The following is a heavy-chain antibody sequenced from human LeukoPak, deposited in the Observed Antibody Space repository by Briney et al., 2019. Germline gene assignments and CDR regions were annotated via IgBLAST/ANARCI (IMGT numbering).Heavy chain of an antibody. V-gene: IGHV3-23*01. D-gene: IGHD3-10*01. CDR3: APPPITMVRGVIDY. J-gene: IGHJ4*02. Sequence: PGGSLRLSCAASGFTFSSYAMSWVRQAPGKGLEWVSAISGSGGSTYYADSVKGRFTISRDNSKNTLYLQMNSLRAGDTAVYYCAPPPITMVRGVIDYWGQGTLVTVSS. CDR2: ISGSGGST. CDR1: GFTFSSYA.